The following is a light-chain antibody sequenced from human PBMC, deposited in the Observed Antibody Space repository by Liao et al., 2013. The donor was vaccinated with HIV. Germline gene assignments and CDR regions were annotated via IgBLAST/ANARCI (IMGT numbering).Light chain of an antibody. V-gene: IGLV3-1*01. CDR1: KLGDEY. J-gene: IGLJ2*01. Sequence: SYELTQPPSVSVSPGQTASITCSGDKLGDEYACWYQQKPGQSPVLVIYQDSKRPSGIPERFSGSSSGNTATLTISGTQAMDEADYYCQAWDSSTARFGGGTKLTVL. CDR2: QDS. CDR3: QAWDSSTAR.